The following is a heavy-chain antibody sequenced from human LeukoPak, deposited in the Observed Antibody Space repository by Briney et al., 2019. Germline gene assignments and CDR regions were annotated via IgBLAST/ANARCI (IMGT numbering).Heavy chain of an antibody. CDR3: ARDSLHDYGGSGYGYYFDY. J-gene: IGHJ4*02. CDR1: GFTFSSYE. Sequence: GGSLRLSCAASGFTFSSYEMIWVRQAPGKGPEWVSYISTSGSTTYYAESVKGRFTVSRDNAKNSLYLQMNSLRVEDAAVYYCARDSLHDYGGSGYGYYFDYWGQGTLVTVSS. D-gene: IGHD3-22*01. V-gene: IGHV3-48*03. CDR2: ISTSGSTT.